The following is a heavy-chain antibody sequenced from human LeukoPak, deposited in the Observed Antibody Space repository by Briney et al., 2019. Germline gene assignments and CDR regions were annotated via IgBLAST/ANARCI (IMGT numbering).Heavy chain of an antibody. V-gene: IGHV4-61*02. CDR2: IYTSGRT. CDR1: GGSISSGSYY. CDR3: AGVAATGFDP. Sequence: SETLSLTCTVSGGSISSGSYYWSWIRQPAGKGLEWIGRIYTSGRTNYNPSLKSRLTISVDKSKTQFSLKLSSATAADTAVYYCAGVAATGFDPGGQGTLVTVSS. D-gene: IGHD1-26*01. J-gene: IGHJ5*02.